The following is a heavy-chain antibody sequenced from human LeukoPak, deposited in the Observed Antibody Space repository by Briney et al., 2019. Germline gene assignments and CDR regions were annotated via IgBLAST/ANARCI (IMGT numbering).Heavy chain of an antibody. D-gene: IGHD3-22*01. J-gene: IGHJ4*02. CDR2: VYHSGST. Sequence: SETLSLTCSVSGGSVSGSDYYWGWIRQPPGKGLEWIGHVYHSGSTNYNPSLKSRVTISVDTSKNQFSLKLSSVTAADTAVYYCARAGNYYYSSGYYSHFDYWGQGTLVTVSS. CDR1: GGSVSGSDYY. CDR3: ARAGNYYYSSGYYSHFDY. V-gene: IGHV4-61*08.